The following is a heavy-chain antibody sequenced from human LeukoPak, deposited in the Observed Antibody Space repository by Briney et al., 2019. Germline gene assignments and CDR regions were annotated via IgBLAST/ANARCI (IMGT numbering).Heavy chain of an antibody. CDR1: AGSFISSSHH. CDR3: VRHDGRGGATMGAFDS. D-gene: IGHD5-12*01. V-gene: IGHV4-39*01. J-gene: IGHJ5*01. CDR2: VYYGRTT. Sequence: SETLSLTCTVSAGSFISSSHHWGWIRQSPGKGLEWIGSVYYGRTTYYNPSLDGRVTVSLDTSANQFSLQLNSVTAADTAVYYCVRHDGRGGATMGAFDSWGQGSLVTVST.